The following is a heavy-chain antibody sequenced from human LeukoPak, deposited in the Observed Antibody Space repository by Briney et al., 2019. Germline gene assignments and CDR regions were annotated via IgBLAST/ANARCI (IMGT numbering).Heavy chain of an antibody. CDR2: ISGSGGST. D-gene: IGHD3-22*01. V-gene: IGHV3-23*01. CDR3: ASLTPYYDSSGYYFGY. Sequence: GGSLRLSCAASGFTFSSYAMSWVRQAPGKGLEWVSAISGSGGSTYYADPVKGRFTISRDNSKNTLYLQMNSLRAEDTAVYYCASLTPYYDSSGYYFGYWGQGTLVTVSS. CDR1: GFTFSSYA. J-gene: IGHJ4*02.